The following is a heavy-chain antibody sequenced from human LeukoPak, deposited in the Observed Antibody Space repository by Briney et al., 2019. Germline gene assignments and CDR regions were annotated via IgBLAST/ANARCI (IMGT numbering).Heavy chain of an antibody. CDR2: ISSSSYI. V-gene: IGHV3-21*01. J-gene: IGHJ3*02. CDR3: ARTGGGDAFDI. Sequence: PGGSLRLSCAASGFTFSSYSMNWVRQAPGKGLEWVSSISSSSYIYYADSVKGRFTISRDNAKNSLYLQMNSLRAEDTAVYYCARTGGGDAFDIWGQGTMVTVSS. D-gene: IGHD2-15*01. CDR1: GFTFSSYS.